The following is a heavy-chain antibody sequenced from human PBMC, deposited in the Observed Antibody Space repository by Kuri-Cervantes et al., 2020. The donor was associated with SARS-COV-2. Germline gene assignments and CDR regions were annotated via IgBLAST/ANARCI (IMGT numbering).Heavy chain of an antibody. Sequence: GSLRLSCTVSGGSISSYYWSWIRQPAGKGLEWIGRIYTSGSTNYNPSLKSRVTMSVDTSKNQSSLKLSSVTAADTAVYYCARDTYYDILTGYSPLGFDPWGQGTLVTVSS. D-gene: IGHD3-9*01. CDR2: IYTSGST. J-gene: IGHJ5*02. CDR1: GGSISSYY. V-gene: IGHV4-4*07. CDR3: ARDTYYDILTGYSPLGFDP.